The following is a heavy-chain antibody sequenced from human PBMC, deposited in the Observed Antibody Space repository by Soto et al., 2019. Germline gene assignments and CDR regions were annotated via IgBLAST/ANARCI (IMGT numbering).Heavy chain of an antibody. J-gene: IGHJ4*02. V-gene: IGHV3-30*04. CDR1: GFTFNHFA. CDR2: ISYDGRRK. D-gene: IGHD1-26*01. Sequence: HVQLVESGGGAVQPGRSLRLSCAASGFTFNHFAMHWVRQAPGKGLDWVAVISYDGRRKSYADSVKGRFTISRDNSERTLDLQMNNLTSQDTGIYYCAREDSGDYFAYFDYWGQGSLVAVSS. CDR3: AREDSGDYFAYFDY.